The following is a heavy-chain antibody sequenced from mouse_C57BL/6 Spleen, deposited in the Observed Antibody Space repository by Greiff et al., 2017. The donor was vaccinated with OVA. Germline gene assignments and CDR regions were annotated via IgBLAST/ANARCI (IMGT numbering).Heavy chain of an antibody. D-gene: IGHD2-4*01. Sequence: QVHVKQPGAELVMPGASVKLSCKASGYTFTSYWMHWVKQRPGQGLEWIGEIDPSDSYTNYNQKFKGKSTLTVDKSSSTAYMQLSSLTSEDSAVYYCARYYYDYDGAMDYWGQGTSVTVSS. CDR2: IDPSDSYT. CDR1: GYTFTSYW. CDR3: ARYYYDYDGAMDY. J-gene: IGHJ4*01. V-gene: IGHV1-69*01.